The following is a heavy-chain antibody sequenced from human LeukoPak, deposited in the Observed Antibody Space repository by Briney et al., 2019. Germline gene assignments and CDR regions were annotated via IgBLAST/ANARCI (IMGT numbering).Heavy chain of an antibody. D-gene: IGHD2-2*01. Sequence: GGSLRLSCAASGCTFSIYWMSWVRQAPGKGLEWVTNIKQDGSEKYYVDSVKGRFTISRENAKNSLYLQMNSVRADDTALYYCEKASNTHYYYYYSVDVWGKGTPVTVSS. CDR2: IKQDGSEK. CDR3: EKASNTHYYYYYSVDV. CDR1: GCTFSIYW. J-gene: IGHJ6*03. V-gene: IGHV3-7*03.